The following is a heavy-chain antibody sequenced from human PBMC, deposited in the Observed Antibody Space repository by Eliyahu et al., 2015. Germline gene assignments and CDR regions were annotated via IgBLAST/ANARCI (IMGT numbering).Heavy chain of an antibody. V-gene: IGHV3-9*01. CDR2: ISWNSGSI. J-gene: IGHJ4*02. CDR3: AKDISDYVY. Sequence: EVQLVESGGGLVQPGRSLXLSCAASGFTFDDYAMPWVRQAPGKGLEWVSGISWNSGSIGYADSVKGRFTISRDNAKNSLYLQMNSLRAEDTALYYCAKDISDYVYWGQGTLVTVSS. D-gene: IGHD5-12*01. CDR1: GFTFDDYA.